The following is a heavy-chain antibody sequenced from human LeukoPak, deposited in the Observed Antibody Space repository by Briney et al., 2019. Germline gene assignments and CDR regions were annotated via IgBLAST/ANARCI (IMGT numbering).Heavy chain of an antibody. J-gene: IGHJ4*02. V-gene: IGHV4-30-4*01. CDR1: GGSISSGDYY. CDR3: ARVEYSYGYPTKN. Sequence: SETLSLTCTVSGGSISSGDYYWGWIRQPPGRGLEWIGYIYYSGSTYYNPSLKSRVTISVDTSKIQVSLKLSSVTAADTAVYYCARVEYSYGYPTKNWGQGTLVTVSS. D-gene: IGHD5-18*01. CDR2: IYYSGST.